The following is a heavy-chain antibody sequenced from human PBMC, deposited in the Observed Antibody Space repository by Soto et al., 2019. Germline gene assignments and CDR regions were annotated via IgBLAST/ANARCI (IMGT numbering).Heavy chain of an antibody. V-gene: IGHV4-31*03. CDR1: GGSISSGNYY. J-gene: IGHJ4*02. D-gene: IGHD3-16*01. CDR3: AREVAGGTGVQGFDN. Sequence: QVQLQESGPGLVKPSETLSLTCTVSGGSISSGNYYWTWIRQHPGKGLEWIGYIFYSGSSYYNPSLKSRITISLDTSANQFSLSLTSVTAADTAVYYCAREVAGGTGVQGFDNWGQGTLVTVSS. CDR2: IFYSGSS.